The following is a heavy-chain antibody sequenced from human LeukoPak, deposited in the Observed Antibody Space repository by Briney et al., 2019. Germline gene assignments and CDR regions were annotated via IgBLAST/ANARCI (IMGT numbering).Heavy chain of an antibody. J-gene: IGHJ4*02. CDR1: GYTLTSHA. V-gene: IGHV7-4-1*02. D-gene: IGHD5-12*01. CDR3: ARGFYSGYDFAY. Sequence: ASVKVSCKASGYTLTSHALNWVRQAPGQGLQWMGWINTNTGNPTYAQDFTGRFVFSLDTSKSTAYLQINNLEAADTAVYFCARGFYSGYDFAYWGQGSLVTVSS. CDR2: INTNTGNP.